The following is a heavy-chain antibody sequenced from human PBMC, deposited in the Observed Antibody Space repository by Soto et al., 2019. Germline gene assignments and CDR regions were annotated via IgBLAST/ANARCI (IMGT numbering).Heavy chain of an antibody. CDR1: GGSISSVGHY. CDR2: SYYSGST. CDR3: ARESGGYDSSTRYGLDV. J-gene: IGHJ6*02. V-gene: IGHV4-31*03. D-gene: IGHD5-12*01. Sequence: LSLTCSVSGGSISSVGHYWTWIRQQPGKGLEWIGYSYYSGSTDYNPSLKSRATISVDRSKNQFSLNLTSVTAADTAIYYCARESGGYDSSTRYGLDVWGQGTTVTVSS.